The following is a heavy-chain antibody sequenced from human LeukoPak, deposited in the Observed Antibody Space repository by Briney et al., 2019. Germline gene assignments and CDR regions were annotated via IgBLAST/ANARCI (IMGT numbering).Heavy chain of an antibody. CDR2: FYVGGAT. V-gene: IGHV3-53*01. Sequence: GGSLRLSCAVSGFSVTNNYMSWVRQAPGKGLEWVSVFYVGGATHYAASVKGRFTISRDNSENTLYLQMKSLRAEDTAVYYCARGDGYNFFDYWGQGTLVTVSS. CDR1: GFSVTNNY. CDR3: ARGDGYNFFDY. D-gene: IGHD5-24*01. J-gene: IGHJ4*02.